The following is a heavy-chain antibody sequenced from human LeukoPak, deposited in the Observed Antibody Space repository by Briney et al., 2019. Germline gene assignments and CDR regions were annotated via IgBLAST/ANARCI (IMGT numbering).Heavy chain of an antibody. CDR3: AKGNGYSYGRYYFDY. CDR1: GFTFSSYA. J-gene: IGHJ4*02. Sequence: GGSLRLSCAASGFTFSSYAMGWVRQAPGKGLEWVSAITASGGNTYYADSVKGRFTISRDNSKNTLYLQVNSLRAEDTAVYYCAKGNGYSYGRYYFDYWGQGTLVIVSS. V-gene: IGHV3-23*01. CDR2: ITASGGNT. D-gene: IGHD5-18*01.